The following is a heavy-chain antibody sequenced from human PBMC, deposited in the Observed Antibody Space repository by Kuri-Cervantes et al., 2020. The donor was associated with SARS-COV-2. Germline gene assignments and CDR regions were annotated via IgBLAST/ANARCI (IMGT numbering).Heavy chain of an antibody. J-gene: IGHJ6*03. D-gene: IGHD3-10*01. CDR1: GFTFSNAW. CDR2: IKSKTDGGTT. CDR3: AGDHYYYYYMDV. V-gene: IGHV3-15*01. Sequence: GGSLRPSCAASGFTFSNAWMSWVRQAQGKGLEWVGRIKSKTDGGTTDYAAPVKGRFTISRDDSKNTLYLQMNSLRAEDTAVYYCAGDHYYYYYMDVWGKGTTVTVSS.